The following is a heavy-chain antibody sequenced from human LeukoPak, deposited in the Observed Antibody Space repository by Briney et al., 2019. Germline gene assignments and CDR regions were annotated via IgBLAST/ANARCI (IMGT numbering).Heavy chain of an antibody. D-gene: IGHD6-19*01. CDR2: INAGNGNT. V-gene: IGHV1-3*01. CDR1: GYTFTSYA. Sequence: ASVKVSCKASGYTFTSYAMHWVRQAPGQRLEWMGWINAGNGNTKYSQKFQGRVTITRDTSASTAYMELGSLRSEDTAVYYCARGFSGWYELDYWGQGTLVTVSS. J-gene: IGHJ4*02. CDR3: ARGFSGWYELDY.